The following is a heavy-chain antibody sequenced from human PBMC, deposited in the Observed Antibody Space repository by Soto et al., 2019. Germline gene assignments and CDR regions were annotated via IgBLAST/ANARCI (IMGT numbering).Heavy chain of an antibody. CDR3: ARSLGDYSRWWFDS. CDR1: GGSISTYY. D-gene: IGHD4-17*01. CDR2: IYYSGNT. J-gene: IGHJ5*01. Sequence: SETLSLTCAVSGGSISTYYWNWIRQPPGKGLEWIGYIYYSGNTNYNPSLKSRVTMSVDTSKNQFSLKLSSVTAADTAVYYCARSLGDYSRWWFDSWGQGTLVTVSS. V-gene: IGHV4-59*01.